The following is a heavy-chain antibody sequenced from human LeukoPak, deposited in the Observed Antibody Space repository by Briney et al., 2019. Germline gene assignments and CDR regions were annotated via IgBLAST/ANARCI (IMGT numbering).Heavy chain of an antibody. J-gene: IGHJ3*02. CDR3: ARGADMGLDAFDI. D-gene: IGHD5-18*01. CDR2: INPHSGGT. V-gene: IGHV1-2*02. Sequence: GASVKVSCKASGYTFTSYDINWVRQATGQGLEWMGWINPHSGGTNYAQKFQGRVTMTRDTSISTAYMELSRLRSDDTAVYYCARGADMGLDAFDIWGQGTMVTVSS. CDR1: GYTFTSYD.